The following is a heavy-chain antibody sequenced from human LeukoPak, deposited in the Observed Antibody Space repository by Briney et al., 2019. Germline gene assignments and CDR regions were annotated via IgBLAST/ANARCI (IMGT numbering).Heavy chain of an antibody. CDR1: GFTFSSYS. V-gene: IGHV3-21*01. Sequence: GGSLRLSCAASGFTFSSYSMNWVRQAPGKGLEWVSSISSSSSYIYYADSVKGRFTISRDNAKNSLYLQMNSLRAEDTAVYYCAREGRMRAFDIWGQGTMVTVSS. J-gene: IGHJ3*02. CDR2: ISSSSSYI. CDR3: AREGRMRAFDI. D-gene: IGHD3-10*01.